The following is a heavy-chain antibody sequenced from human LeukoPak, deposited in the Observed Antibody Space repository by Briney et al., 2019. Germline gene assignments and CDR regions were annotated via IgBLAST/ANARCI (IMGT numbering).Heavy chain of an antibody. Sequence: ASVKVSCKASGYTFTSYGISWVRQAPGQGLEWMGWISAYNGNTNYAQKLQGRVTMTTDTSTSTAYMELRSLRSDDTAVYYCAHLSYGDTRGVEDYWGQGTLVTVSS. CDR1: GYTFTSYG. CDR3: AHLSYGDTRGVEDY. CDR2: ISAYNGNT. D-gene: IGHD4-17*01. J-gene: IGHJ4*02. V-gene: IGHV1-18*01.